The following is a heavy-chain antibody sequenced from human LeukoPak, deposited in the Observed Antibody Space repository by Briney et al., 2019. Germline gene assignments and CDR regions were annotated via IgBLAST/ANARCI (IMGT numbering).Heavy chain of an antibody. Sequence: GESLKISCKGSGYSFTTYWIGWVRQMPGKGLEWMGIIYPGDSDTRYSPSFQGQVTISADKSISTAYLQWSSLKASDTAIYYCARRANSYSGITYSVLDVWGQGTTVTVSS. V-gene: IGHV5-51*01. CDR1: GYSFTTYW. D-gene: IGHD2-8*01. J-gene: IGHJ6*02. CDR3: ARRANSYSGITYSVLDV. CDR2: IYPGDSDT.